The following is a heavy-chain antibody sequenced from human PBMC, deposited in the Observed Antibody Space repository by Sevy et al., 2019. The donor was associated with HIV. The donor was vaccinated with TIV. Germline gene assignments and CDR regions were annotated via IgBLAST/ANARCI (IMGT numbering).Heavy chain of an antibody. CDR3: ARYGYYDILTGYYRGYYGMDV. J-gene: IGHJ6*02. V-gene: IGHV1-69*13. CDR2: IIPIFGTA. D-gene: IGHD3-9*01. CDR1: GGTFSSYA. Sequence: ASVKVSCKASGGTFSSYAISWVRQAPGQGLEWMGGIIPIFGTANYAQKFQGRVTITADESTSTAYMELSSLRSEDTAVYYCARYGYYDILTGYYRGYYGMDVWGQGTTVTVSS.